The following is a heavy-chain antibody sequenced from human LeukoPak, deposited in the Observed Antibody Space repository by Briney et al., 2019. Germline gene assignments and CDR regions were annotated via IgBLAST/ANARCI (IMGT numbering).Heavy chain of an antibody. CDR3: ARVRYDSTPDPSN. Sequence: SVKVSCKASGGTFSSYAISWVRQAPGQGLEWMGRIIPIFGTANYAQKFQGRVTITADKSTSTAYMELSSLRSEDTAVYYCARVRYDSTPDPSNWGQGTLVTVSS. CDR2: IIPIFGTA. J-gene: IGHJ4*02. D-gene: IGHD3-22*01. V-gene: IGHV1-69*06. CDR1: GGTFSSYA.